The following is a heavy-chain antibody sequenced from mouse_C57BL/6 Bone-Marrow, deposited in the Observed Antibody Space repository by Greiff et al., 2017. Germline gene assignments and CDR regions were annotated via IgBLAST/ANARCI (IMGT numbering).Heavy chain of an antibody. CDR2: IYPGSGST. V-gene: IGHV1-55*01. D-gene: IGHD2-4*01. J-gene: IGHJ3*01. CDR1: GYTFTSYW. Sequence: VQLQQPGAELVKPGASVKMSCKASGYTFTSYWITWVKQRPGQGLEWIGDIYPGSGSTTYNEKFKSKATLTVDTSSRTAYMQLSSLKSEDSAVYYCASGGYDYDRGFAYWGQGTLVTVSA. CDR3: ASGGYDYDRGFAY.